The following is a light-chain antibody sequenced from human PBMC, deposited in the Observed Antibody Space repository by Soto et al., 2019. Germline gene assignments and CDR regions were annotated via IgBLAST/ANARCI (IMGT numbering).Light chain of an antibody. Sequence: QSALTQPASASGSPGQSITISCTGTSGDVGAYNYVSWYQQHPGKAPKVMIYDVSNRPSGVANRFSGSKSGNTASLTISGLQAEDEADDYCISYTDCNPMVFGGGTKLTVL. CDR3: ISYTDCNPMV. CDR1: SGDVGAYNY. CDR2: DVS. J-gene: IGLJ2*01. V-gene: IGLV2-14*01.